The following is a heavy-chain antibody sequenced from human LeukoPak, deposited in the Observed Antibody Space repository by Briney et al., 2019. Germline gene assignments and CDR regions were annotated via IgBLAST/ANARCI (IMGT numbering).Heavy chain of an antibody. J-gene: IGHJ4*02. D-gene: IGHD6-13*01. V-gene: IGHV1-2*02. Sequence: ASVKVSCKASGYTFTGYYMHWVRQAPGQGLEWMGWINPNSGGTNYAQKFQGRVTMTRDTSISTAYMELSRLRSDDTAVYYCARDPGYSSSWYGEDYWGQGTLVTVSS. CDR1: GYTFTGYY. CDR2: INPNSGGT. CDR3: ARDPGYSSSWYGEDY.